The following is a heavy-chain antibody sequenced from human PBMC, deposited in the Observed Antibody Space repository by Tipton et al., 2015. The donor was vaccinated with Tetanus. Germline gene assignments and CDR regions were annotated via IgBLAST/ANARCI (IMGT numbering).Heavy chain of an antibody. D-gene: IGHD7-27*01. Sequence: TLSLTCTVSVGSISSGDYYWSWVRQSPGEGLEWIGHIYKSGNTYYNPSLKSRVSISVDTSKNQFSLNLNSVTAADTAVYYCARGRNWGTDYWGQGTLVIVSS. CDR2: IYKSGNT. J-gene: IGHJ4*02. V-gene: IGHV4-30-4*01. CDR3: ARGRNWGTDY. CDR1: VGSISSGDYY.